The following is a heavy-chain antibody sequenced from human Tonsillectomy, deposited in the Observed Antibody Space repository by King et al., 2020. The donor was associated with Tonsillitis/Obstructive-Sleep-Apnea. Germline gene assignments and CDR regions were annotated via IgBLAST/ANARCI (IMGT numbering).Heavy chain of an antibody. CDR1: GFTFSSYA. J-gene: IGHJ4*02. V-gene: IGHV3-23*04. CDR3: VKDWSGEDDGIDY. Sequence: VQLVESGGGLVQPGGSLRVSCAASGFTFSSYAMSWVRQAPGKGLEWVSSIRPRGDKTYYADSVKGRYTMSRDNSKNTLFLQMNRLRVEDTAKYYCVKDWSGEDDGIDYRGQGTPVTVSS. D-gene: IGHD7-27*01. CDR2: IRPRGDKT.